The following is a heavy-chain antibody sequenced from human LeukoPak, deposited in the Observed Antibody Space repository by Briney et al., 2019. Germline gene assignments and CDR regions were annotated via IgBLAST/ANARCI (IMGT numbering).Heavy chain of an antibody. V-gene: IGHV4-30-2*01. CDR2: IYHSGST. D-gene: IGHD3-9*01. CDR3: ARGDDTLTGYQN. J-gene: IGHJ4*02. CDR1: GGSISSGGYS. Sequence: SQTLSLTCAVSGGSISSGGYSWSWIRQPPGKGLEWIGYIYHSGSTYYNPSLKSRVTISVDRSKNQFSLKLSSVTAADTAVYYCARGDDTLTGYQNWGQGTLVTVSS.